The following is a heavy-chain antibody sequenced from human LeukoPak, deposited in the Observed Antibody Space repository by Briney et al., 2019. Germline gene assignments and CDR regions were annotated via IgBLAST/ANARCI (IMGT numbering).Heavy chain of an antibody. CDR1: GFTFSSYA. Sequence: GGSLRLSCAASGFTFSSYAMSWVRQAPGKGLEWVSAISGSGGSTYYADSVKGRFTISRDNSRNTLYLQMNSLRAEDTAVYYCAKDHGDIVVVPAAGPFDYWGQGTPVTVSS. V-gene: IGHV3-23*01. D-gene: IGHD2-2*01. CDR3: AKDHGDIVVVPAAGPFDY. CDR2: ISGSGGST. J-gene: IGHJ4*02.